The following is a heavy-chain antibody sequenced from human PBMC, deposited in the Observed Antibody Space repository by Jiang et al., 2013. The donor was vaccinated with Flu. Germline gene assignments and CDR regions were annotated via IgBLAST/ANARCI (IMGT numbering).Heavy chain of an antibody. D-gene: IGHD3-16*02. Sequence: KPTQTLTLTCTFSGFSLSTSGMRVSWIRQPPGKALEWLARIDWDDDKFYSTSLKTRLTISKDTSKNQVVLTMTNMDPVDTATYYCARMGRGVNVNYFDYWGQGTLVTVSS. CDR2: IDWDDDK. CDR3: ARMGRGVNVNYFDY. V-gene: IGHV2-70*04. CDR1: GFSLSTSGMR. J-gene: IGHJ4*02.